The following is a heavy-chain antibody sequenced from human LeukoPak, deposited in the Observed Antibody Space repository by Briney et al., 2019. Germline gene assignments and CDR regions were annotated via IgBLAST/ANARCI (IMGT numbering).Heavy chain of an antibody. D-gene: IGHD3-10*01. CDR2: INHSGST. J-gene: IGHJ4*02. Sequence: PSETLSLTCAVYGGSFSGYYWNWIRQPPGKGLEWIGEINHSGSTNYNPSLKSRVTISVGTSKNQFSLKLSSVTAADTAVYYCARVGYYYGSGSSLYYFDYWGQGTLVTVSS. V-gene: IGHV4-34*01. CDR1: GGSFSGYY. CDR3: ARVGYYYGSGSSLYYFDY.